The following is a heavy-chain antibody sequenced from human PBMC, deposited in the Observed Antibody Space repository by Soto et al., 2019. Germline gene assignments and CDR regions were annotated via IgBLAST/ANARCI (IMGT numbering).Heavy chain of an antibody. J-gene: IGHJ4*02. CDR2: INAGNGNT. D-gene: IGHD6-19*01. CDR1: GYTFTGYA. CDR3: ARAVAVAADFDY. V-gene: IGHV1-3*01. Sequence: ASVKVSCKASGYTFTGYAMHWVRPAPGQRLEWMGWINAGNGNTKYSQKFQGRVTITRDTSASAAYMELSSLSSEDTAVYYCARAVAVAADFDYWGQGTLVTVSS.